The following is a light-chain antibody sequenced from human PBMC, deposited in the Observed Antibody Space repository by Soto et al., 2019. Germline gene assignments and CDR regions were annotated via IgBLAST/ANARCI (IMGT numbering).Light chain of an antibody. CDR1: ASSIGTNT. CDR2: GDN. V-gene: IGLV1-44*01. CDR3: AAWDGSLNNVL. J-gene: IGLJ2*01. Sequence: QSVLTQPPSASGTPGQRVTISCSGSASSIGTNTVNWYRQLPGTAPKLLIYGDNQRPSGVPDRFSGSKSGTSASLAISGLQYEDEAEYYCAAWDGSLNNVLFGGGTQLTVL.